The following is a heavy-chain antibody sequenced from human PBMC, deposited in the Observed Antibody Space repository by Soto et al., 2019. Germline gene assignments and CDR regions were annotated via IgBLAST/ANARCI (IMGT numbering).Heavy chain of an antibody. D-gene: IGHD3-9*01. Sequence: ASVKVSCKASGYTFTSYDINWVRQATGQGLEWMGWMNPNSGNTGYAQKFQGRVTMTRNTSISTAYMELSSLRSEDTAVYYCARGLRYFDWLLSYYYYYYMDVWGKGTTVTVSS. CDR1: GYTFTSYD. V-gene: IGHV1-8*01. J-gene: IGHJ6*03. CDR2: MNPNSGNT. CDR3: ARGLRYFDWLLSYYYYYYMDV.